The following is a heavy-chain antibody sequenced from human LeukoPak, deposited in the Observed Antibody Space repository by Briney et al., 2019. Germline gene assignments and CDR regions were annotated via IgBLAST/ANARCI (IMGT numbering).Heavy chain of an antibody. Sequence: GGSLRLSCAASGFTFSDYYMSWVRQAPGKGLEWVSHISWSGSTIYYADSVKGRFTISRDNAKNSPYLQMNSLRAEDTAVYYCASSFLEWLPPYWGQGTLVTVSS. V-gene: IGHV3-11*01. CDR1: GFTFSDYY. J-gene: IGHJ4*02. CDR2: ISWSGSTI. CDR3: ASSFLEWLPPY. D-gene: IGHD3-3*01.